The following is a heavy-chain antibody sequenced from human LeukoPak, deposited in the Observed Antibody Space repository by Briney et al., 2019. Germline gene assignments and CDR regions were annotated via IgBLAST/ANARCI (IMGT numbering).Heavy chain of an antibody. CDR2: ISWDGNIR. Sequence: PGGSLRLSCAASGFTVRSHAFHWIRQAPGKGLEWVAFISWDGNIRYYAESVKGRFTLSRDNSKNTLYLQMNSLRIEDTAVYYCARDYSGWYVFDYWGQGTLVAVST. CDR1: GFTVRSHA. J-gene: IGHJ4*02. V-gene: IGHV3-30-3*01. D-gene: IGHD6-19*01. CDR3: ARDYSGWYVFDY.